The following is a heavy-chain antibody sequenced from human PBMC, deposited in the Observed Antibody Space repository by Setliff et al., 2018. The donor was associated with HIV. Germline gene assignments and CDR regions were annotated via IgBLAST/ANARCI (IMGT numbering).Heavy chain of an antibody. CDR1: GYSISSGYY. D-gene: IGHD3-22*01. CDR2: IYHSGST. J-gene: IGHJ3*02. Sequence: SETLSLTCVVSGYSISSGYYWGWIRQPPGKGLEWIGSIYHSGSTYYNPSLKSRVTISVDTSKNQFSLKLSSVTAADTAVYYCARQGIVYYDSPGDAFDIWGQGTRVTGSS. V-gene: IGHV4-38-2*01. CDR3: ARQGIVYYDSPGDAFDI.